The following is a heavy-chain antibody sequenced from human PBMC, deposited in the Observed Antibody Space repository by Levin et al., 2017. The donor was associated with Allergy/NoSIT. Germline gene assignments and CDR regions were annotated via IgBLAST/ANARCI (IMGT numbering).Heavy chain of an antibody. V-gene: IGHV4-39*01. CDR2: IYYSGST. CDR3: ARPTFPQGWFDP. J-gene: IGHJ5*02. D-gene: IGHD2/OR15-2a*01. CDR1: GGSISSSSYY. Sequence: SQTLSLTCTVSGGSISSSSYYWGWIRQPPGKGLEWIGSIYYSGSTYYNPSLKSRVTISVDTSKNQFSLKLSSVTAADTAVYYCARPTFPQGWFDPWGQGTLVTVSS.